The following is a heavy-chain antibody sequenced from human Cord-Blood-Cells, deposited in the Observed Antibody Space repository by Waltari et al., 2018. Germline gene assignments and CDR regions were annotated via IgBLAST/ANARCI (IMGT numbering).Heavy chain of an antibody. CDR1: GYTFTGYY. CDR3: ARGSGSGVRWYFDL. J-gene: IGHJ2*01. D-gene: IGHD3-22*01. CDR2: INPNSGGT. V-gene: IGHV1-2*04. Sequence: QVQLVQSGAEVKKPGASVKVSCKASGYTFTGYYMHWVRQAPGQGLEWMGWINPNSGGTNYEQKFQGWVTMTRDTSISTAYMELSRLRSDDTAVYYCARGSGSGVRWYFDLWGRGTLVTVSS.